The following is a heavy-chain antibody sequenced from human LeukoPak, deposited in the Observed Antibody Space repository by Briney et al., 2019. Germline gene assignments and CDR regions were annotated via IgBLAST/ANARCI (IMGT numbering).Heavy chain of an antibody. V-gene: IGHV3-23*01. CDR2: ISPRGDIK. Sequence: GGSLRLSCAASGFTFSNHGMNWVRQAPGKGLEWVSGISPRGDIKYYADSVKGRFTISRDNSKKTLYLELSSLTGEDTAVYYCAKDDAWIRFGEWSQGTLVTVSS. CDR1: GFTFSNHG. CDR3: AKDDAWIRFGE. J-gene: IGHJ4*02. D-gene: IGHD3-10*01.